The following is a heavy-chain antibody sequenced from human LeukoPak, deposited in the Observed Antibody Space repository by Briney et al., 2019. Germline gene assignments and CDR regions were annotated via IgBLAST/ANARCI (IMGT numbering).Heavy chain of an antibody. J-gene: IGHJ5*02. CDR1: GFNFHLAA. Sequence: SVKVSCKASGFNFHLAAVQWVRQARGQGLEWIGWIVVDSGRTDYAQRFQERVTITRDVSTSTAYMELRSLTSEDTAVYYCATDLTTVTTMWFDPWGQRTLVTVSS. D-gene: IGHD4-11*01. V-gene: IGHV1-58*01. CDR2: IVVDSGRT. CDR3: ATDLTTVTTMWFDP.